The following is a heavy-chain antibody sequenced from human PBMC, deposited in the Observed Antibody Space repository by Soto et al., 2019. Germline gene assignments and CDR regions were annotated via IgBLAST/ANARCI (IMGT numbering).Heavy chain of an antibody. CDR1: GFTFSNYA. J-gene: IGHJ4*02. D-gene: IGHD2-8*02. Sequence: SCAASGFTFSNYAIHWVRQAPGKGLEWVAAISYDSTYKYYADSVKGRFTISRDNSRNTLFLEMNSLRGDDMGVYYCTGEVASGYWGQGTLVTVSS. CDR3: TGEVASGY. V-gene: IGHV3-30-3*01. CDR2: ISYDSTYK.